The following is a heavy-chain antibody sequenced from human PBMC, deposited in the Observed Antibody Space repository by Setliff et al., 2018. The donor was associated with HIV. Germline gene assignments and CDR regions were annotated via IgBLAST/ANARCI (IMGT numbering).Heavy chain of an antibody. CDR2: IHYNEKT. V-gene: IGHV4-39*01. J-gene: IGHJ3*02. Sequence: PSETLSLTCTVSGGSASNSRYYWAWIRQPPGKGLEYIGSIHYNEKTYYNPSLKSRVTISIDTSKNQFSLNLTSVTAADTAVYYCASRVYYYDNNGYYRSDTFDIWGHGTMVTVSS. CDR3: ASRVYYYDNNGYYRSDTFDI. CDR1: GGSASNSRYY. D-gene: IGHD3-22*01.